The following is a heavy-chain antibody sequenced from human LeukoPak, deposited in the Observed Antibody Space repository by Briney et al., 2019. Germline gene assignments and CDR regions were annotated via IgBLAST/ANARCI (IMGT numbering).Heavy chain of an antibody. CDR3: ARTTYYYDSSGYYSKPFDY. J-gene: IGHJ4*02. CDR2: IDWDDDK. V-gene: IGHV2-70*11. CDR1: GFSLSTSGMC. Sequence: SGPALVKPTQTLTLTCTFSGFSLSTSGMCVSWIRQPPGKALEWLARIDWDDDKYYSTSLKTRLAISKDTSKNQVVLTMTNMDPVDTATYYCARTTYYYDSSGYYSKPFDYWGQGTLVTASS. D-gene: IGHD3-22*01.